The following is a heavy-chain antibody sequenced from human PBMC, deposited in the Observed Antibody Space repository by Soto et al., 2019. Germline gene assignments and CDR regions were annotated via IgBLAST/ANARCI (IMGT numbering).Heavy chain of an antibody. Sequence: SEARSVRWSGWGGSMSGCYWRGSWQPQGKGMEWIGYIYYSGSTNYNPSLKSRVTISVDTSKNQLSLKLSSVTAADTAVYYCERTNYYDSSCYFACWGQGTLVTVS. CDR1: GGSMSGCY. V-gene: IGHV4-59*01. D-gene: IGHD3-22*01. CDR3: ERTNYYDSSCYFAC. CDR2: IYYSGST. J-gene: IGHJ4*02.